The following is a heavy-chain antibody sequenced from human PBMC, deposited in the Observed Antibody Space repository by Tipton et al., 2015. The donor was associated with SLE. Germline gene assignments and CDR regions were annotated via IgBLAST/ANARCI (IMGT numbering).Heavy chain of an antibody. J-gene: IGHJ3*02. CDR1: GFTFSDFY. CDR2: ISSSGNTI. CDR3: ARERVRNDAFDI. Sequence: GSLRLSCAASGFTFSDFYMTWIRQAPGKGLEWISFISSSGNTIFYADSVKGRFTISRDNAKNSLYLQMNSLKGEDTAVYYCARERVRNDAFDIWGQGTMVTVSS. V-gene: IGHV3-11*04. D-gene: IGHD1-1*01.